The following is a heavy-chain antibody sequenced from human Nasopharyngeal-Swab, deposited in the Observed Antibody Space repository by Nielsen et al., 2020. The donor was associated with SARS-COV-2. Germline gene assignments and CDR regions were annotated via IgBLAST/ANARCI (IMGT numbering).Heavy chain of an antibody. Sequence: SQTLSLICAISGDSVSSSSAAWNWIRQSPSRGLEWLGRTYYRSKWYNDYAVSVKSRITINPDTSKNQFSLHLNSVTAEDTAVYYCARAGEACGDYYYYYYSDVWGKGTTVTVSS. J-gene: IGHJ6*03. CDR2: TYYRSKWYN. V-gene: IGHV6-1*01. CDR1: GDSVSSSSAA. D-gene: IGHD4-17*01. CDR3: ARAGEACGDYYYYYYSDV.